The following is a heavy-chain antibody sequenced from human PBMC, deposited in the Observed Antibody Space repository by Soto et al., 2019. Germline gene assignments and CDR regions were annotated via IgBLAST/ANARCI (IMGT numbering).Heavy chain of an antibody. J-gene: IGHJ6*02. CDR3: ARFYYGMDV. Sequence: PGWSLRLACAASGFTFSSYGMHWVRQAPGKGLEWVAVISYDGSNKYYADSVKGRFTISRDNSKNTLYLQMNSLRAEDTAVYYCARFYYGMDVWGQGTTVTVSS. CDR1: GFTFSSYG. V-gene: IGHV3-30*03. CDR2: ISYDGSNK.